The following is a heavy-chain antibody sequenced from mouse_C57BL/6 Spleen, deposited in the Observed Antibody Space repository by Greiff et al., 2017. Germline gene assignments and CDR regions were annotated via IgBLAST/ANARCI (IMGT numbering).Heavy chain of an antibody. V-gene: IGHV1-72*01. D-gene: IGHD1-3*01. CDR1: GYTFTSYW. CDR3: ARSGCNGYNGGYAMDY. Sequence: QVQLPQPGAELVMPGASVKLSCKASGYTFTSYWMHWVKQRPGRGLEWIGRIDPNSGCTKYNEKFQGKATLTVDKPSSTAYIPLSSLTSEDSAVYYGARSGCNGYNGGYAMDYWGQGASVTVS. CDR2: IDPNSGCT. J-gene: IGHJ4*01.